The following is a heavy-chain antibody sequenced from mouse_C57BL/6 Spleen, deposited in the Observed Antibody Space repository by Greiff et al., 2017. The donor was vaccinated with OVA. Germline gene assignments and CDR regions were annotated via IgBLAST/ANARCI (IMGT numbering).Heavy chain of an antibody. Sequence: VQLKESGGGLVQPGGSLSLSCAASGFTFTDYYMSWVRQPPGKALEWLGFIRNKANGYTTEYSASVKGRFTISRDNSQSILYLQMNALRAEDSATYYCARYYGSSYDAMDYWGQGTSVTVSS. J-gene: IGHJ4*01. CDR1: GFTFTDYY. CDR2: IRNKANGYTT. D-gene: IGHD1-1*01. CDR3: ARYYGSSYDAMDY. V-gene: IGHV7-3*01.